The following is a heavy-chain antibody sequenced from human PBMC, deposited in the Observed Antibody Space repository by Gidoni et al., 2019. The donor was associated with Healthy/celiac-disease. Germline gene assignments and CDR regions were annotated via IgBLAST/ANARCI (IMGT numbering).Heavy chain of an antibody. CDR1: VGSVSSGSYS. Sequence: QVQLQESGPGLVKPSETLSLTCTVSVGSVSSGSYSWSWIRQPPGKGLEWIGYIYYSGSTNYNPSLKSRVTISVDTSKNQFSLKLSSVTAADTAVYYCARSRGYYYDSSGRGWYFDLWGRGTLVTVSS. V-gene: IGHV4-61*01. CDR3: ARSRGYYYDSSGRGWYFDL. D-gene: IGHD3-22*01. CDR2: IYYSGST. J-gene: IGHJ2*01.